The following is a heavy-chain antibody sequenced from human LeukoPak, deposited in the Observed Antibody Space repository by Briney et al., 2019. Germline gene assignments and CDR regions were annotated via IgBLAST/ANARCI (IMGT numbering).Heavy chain of an antibody. D-gene: IGHD6-13*01. J-gene: IGHJ5*02. CDR2: INHSGST. CDR1: GGSLSGYY. CDR3: ARGRRTETIAAAGNWFDP. V-gene: IGHV4-34*01. Sequence: PSETLSLTCAVYGGSLSGYYWNWVRQPPGKGLEWIGEINHSGSTNYNPSLKSRVTISVDTSKNQFSLKLSSVTAADTAVYYCARGRRTETIAAAGNWFDPWGQGTLVTVSS.